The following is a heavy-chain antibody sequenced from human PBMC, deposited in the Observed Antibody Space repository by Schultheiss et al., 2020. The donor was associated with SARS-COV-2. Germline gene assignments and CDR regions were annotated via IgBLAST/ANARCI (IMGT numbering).Heavy chain of an antibody. Sequence: SETLSLTCTVSGGSNTPYYWTWIRESPGKGLEWIGSIQDSGDTTYSPSLESRLTISVDTSKREFSLQLRSVTAADTAVYYCARHPAGGAYFDHWGQGTLVTVSS. J-gene: IGHJ4*02. CDR2: IQDSGDT. D-gene: IGHD1-26*01. V-gene: IGHV4-59*08. CDR3: ARHPAGGAYFDH. CDR1: GGSNTPYY.